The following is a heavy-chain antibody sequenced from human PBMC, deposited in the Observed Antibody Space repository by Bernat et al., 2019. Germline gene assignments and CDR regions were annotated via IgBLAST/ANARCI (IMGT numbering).Heavy chain of an antibody. CDR3: AVETNVDYYGAGSYPGYFCYGMDV. J-gene: IGHJ6*02. CDR2: ISSISSYI. D-gene: IGHD3-10*01. V-gene: IGHV3-21*01. Sequence: EVQLVESGGGLVKPGGSLRLSCAASGFTFSSDSMNWVRQAPGKGLEWVSSISSISSYIYYADSVKGRFTISRDNAKNLLYLQMNSLRAEDTAVYYWAVETNVDYYGAGSYPGYFCYGMDVWGQGTTVTVSS. CDR1: GFTFSSDS.